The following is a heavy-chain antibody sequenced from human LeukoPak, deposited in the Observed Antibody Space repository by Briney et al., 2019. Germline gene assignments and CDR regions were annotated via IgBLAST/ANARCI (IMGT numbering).Heavy chain of an antibody. Sequence: ASVKVSCKASGYNFITYGITWVRQAPGQGLEWMGWISAYNGNTNYAQKFQGRVTMTTDTSTSTVYMELRRLRSDDTAVYYCAREGVELSSPFDYWGQEPWSPSPQ. CDR1: GYNFITYG. V-gene: IGHV1-18*01. CDR3: AREGVELSSPFDY. D-gene: IGHD3-16*02. J-gene: IGHJ4*01. CDR2: ISAYNGNT.